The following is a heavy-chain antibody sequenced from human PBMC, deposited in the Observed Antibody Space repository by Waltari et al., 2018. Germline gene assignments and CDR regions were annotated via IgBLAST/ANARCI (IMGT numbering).Heavy chain of an antibody. D-gene: IGHD2-8*01. CDR2: INHSGST. CDR1: GGSFSGYY. J-gene: IGHJ3*02. Sequence: QVQLQQWGAGLLKPSETLSLTCAVYGGSFSGYYWSWIRQPPGKGLGWFGEINHSGSTNYNPALKSRVTISVDTSKNQFSLKLSSVTAADTAVYYCARFKSKRIVLMVYAFYDAFDIWGLGTMVTVSS. V-gene: IGHV4-34*01. CDR3: ARFKSKRIVLMVYAFYDAFDI.